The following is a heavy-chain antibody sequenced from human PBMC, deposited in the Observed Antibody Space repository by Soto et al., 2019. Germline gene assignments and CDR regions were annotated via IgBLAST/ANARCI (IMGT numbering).Heavy chain of an antibody. CDR2: IRQDGSEK. D-gene: IGHD2-2*01. V-gene: IGHV3-7*01. CDR1: GFSFSSYW. Sequence: EVQLVESGGGLVQPGGSLRLFCAASGFSFSSYWMSWVRQAPGKGLEWVATIRQDGSEKHYVDSVQGRFTISRDNAENSLYLQVNSLRVEDTAVYYCARGCGRPSCPYYFDYWGQGTLVTVSS. CDR3: ARGCGRPSCPYYFDY. J-gene: IGHJ4*02.